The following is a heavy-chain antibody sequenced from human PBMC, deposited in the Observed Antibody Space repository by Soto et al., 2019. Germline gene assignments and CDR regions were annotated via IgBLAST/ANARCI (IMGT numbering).Heavy chain of an antibody. CDR1: GFTFSSYF. CDR3: ARYIRSYYFYIDV. V-gene: IGHV3-7*01. CDR2: IKQDGSEK. J-gene: IGHJ6*03. Sequence: EVHLVESGGGLVQPGGSLRLSCRASGFTFSSYFMSWLRQAPGKGLEWVANIKQDGSEKYFGDSVRGRFTISRDNAQNSLFLEMNSLGADDTAVYYCARYIRSYYFYIDVWGKGTTVTVSS.